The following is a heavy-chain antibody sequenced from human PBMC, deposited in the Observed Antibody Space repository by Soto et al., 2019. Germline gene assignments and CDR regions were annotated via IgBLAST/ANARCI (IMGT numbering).Heavy chain of an antibody. CDR3: ARCADSIGWYAKFYFDY. V-gene: IGHV4-59*01. CDR2: IFYNGNT. CDR1: GGSISSYY. D-gene: IGHD6-19*01. J-gene: IGHJ4*02. Sequence: SETLSLTCTFSGGSISSYYWSWIRQPPGKGLEWLGYIFYNGNTNYNPSLKSRVTISVDTSKNQFSLNLSSVTAADTAVYYCARCADSIGWYAKFYFDYGGQETLVTVSS.